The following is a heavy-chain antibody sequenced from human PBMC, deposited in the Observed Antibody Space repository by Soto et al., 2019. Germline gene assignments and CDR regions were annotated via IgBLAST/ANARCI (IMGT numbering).Heavy chain of an antibody. V-gene: IGHV3-21*01. CDR1: GFAFNTYT. J-gene: IGHJ4*02. D-gene: IGHD4-17*01. Sequence: EVQLVESGGGLVKPGGSLRLSCAASGFAFNTYTMIWIRQAPGKGLEWVSSIGWSATDMYYADSVRCRFTISGDNAENSLYLQMNSLRAEDTAVYYCVGGDHRGYWGQGTLVTVSS. CDR2: IGWSATDM. CDR3: VGGDHRGY.